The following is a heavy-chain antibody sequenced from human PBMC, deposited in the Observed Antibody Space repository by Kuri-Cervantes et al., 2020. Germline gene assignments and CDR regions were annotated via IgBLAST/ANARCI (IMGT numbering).Heavy chain of an antibody. CDR1: GFTFSTYS. Sequence: GGSLRLSCGASGFTFSTYSMSWVRQAPGKGLEYVSAISGSGDNTYYADSVKGRFTISRDNSKNTLYLQMNSLRAEDTAVYYCARSQSMVVAARGAYFDYWGQGTLVTVSS. J-gene: IGHJ4*02. CDR3: ARSQSMVVAARGAYFDY. V-gene: IGHV3-23*01. D-gene: IGHD2-15*01. CDR2: ISGSGDNT.